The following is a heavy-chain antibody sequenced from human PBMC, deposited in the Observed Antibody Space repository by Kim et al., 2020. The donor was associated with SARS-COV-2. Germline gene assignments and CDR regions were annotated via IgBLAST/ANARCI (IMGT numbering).Heavy chain of an antibody. D-gene: IGHD3-22*01. Sequence: SVKGRFTISRDNAKNTLYLQMNSLRPEGTAVYYCARAGDYGISGYDGFFHHWGQSALVAVSS. CDR3: ARAGDYGISGYDGFFHH. J-gene: IGHJ1*01. V-gene: IGHV3-74*01.